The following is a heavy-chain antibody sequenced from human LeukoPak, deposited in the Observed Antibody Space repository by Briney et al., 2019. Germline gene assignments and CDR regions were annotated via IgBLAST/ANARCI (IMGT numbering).Heavy chain of an antibody. CDR2: ISGSGGST. J-gene: IGHJ4*02. Sequence: HPGGSLRLSCAASGFTFSSYAMSWVRQAPGKGLEWVSAISGSGGSTYYADSVKGRFTISRDNSKNTLYLQMNSLRAEDTAVYYCAKGKYYDSSGSDYWGQGTLVTVSS. V-gene: IGHV3-23*01. CDR3: AKGKYYDSSGSDY. D-gene: IGHD3-22*01. CDR1: GFTFSSYA.